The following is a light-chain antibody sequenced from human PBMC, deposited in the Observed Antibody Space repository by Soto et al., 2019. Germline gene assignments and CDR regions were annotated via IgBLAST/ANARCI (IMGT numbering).Light chain of an antibody. Sequence: QAVVTQPASVSGSPGQSITISCTGTSSDVGSHNSVSWYQQCPGKAPKLMIYDVSNRPSGVSNRFSGSKSGNTASLTISGLQAEDEADYYCNSYTSRSTYIFGTGTKLTVL. CDR2: DVS. CDR3: NSYTSRSTYI. J-gene: IGLJ1*01. V-gene: IGLV2-14*01. CDR1: SSDVGSHNS.